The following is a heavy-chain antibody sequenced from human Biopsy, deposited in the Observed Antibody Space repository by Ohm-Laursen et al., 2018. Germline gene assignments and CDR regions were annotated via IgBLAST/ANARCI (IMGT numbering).Heavy chain of an antibody. CDR1: GDSINNYY. J-gene: IGHJ3*02. CDR3: ARGTGRYYVNGAFDI. V-gene: IGHV4-4*07. Sequence: SQTLSLTCTVSGDSINNYYWSWIRQPAGKGLEWIGRIYTSGSPNYNLSLESRVTMSVDTSKNQFSLNLRSVTAADTAVYYCARGTGRYYVNGAFDIWGQGTVVTVSS. D-gene: IGHD1-26*01. CDR2: IYTSGSP.